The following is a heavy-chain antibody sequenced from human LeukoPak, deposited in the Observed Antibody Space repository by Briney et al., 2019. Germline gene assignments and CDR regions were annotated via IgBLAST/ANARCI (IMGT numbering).Heavy chain of an antibody. Sequence: GRSLRLSCAASGFTFSSYGMHWVRQAPGKGLEWVAVIWYDGSNKYYADSVKGRFTISRDNSKNTLYLQVNSLRAEDTAVYYCAKGPHVEVSSGYYYYYYYMDVWGKGTTVTVSS. CDR1: GFTFSSYG. CDR3: AKGPHVEVSSGYYYYYYYMDV. V-gene: IGHV3-33*06. J-gene: IGHJ6*03. CDR2: IWYDGSNK. D-gene: IGHD3-22*01.